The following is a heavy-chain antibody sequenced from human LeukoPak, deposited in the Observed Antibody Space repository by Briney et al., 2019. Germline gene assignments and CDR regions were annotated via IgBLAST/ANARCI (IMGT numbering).Heavy chain of an antibody. Sequence: ASVKVSCKASGYTFTGYYMHWVRQAPGQGLEWMGWINPNSGGTNYAQKFQGRVTMTRDTSISTAYMELSRLRSDDTAVYYCASINHVYGSGHPHWGQGTLVTVSS. D-gene: IGHD3-10*01. V-gene: IGHV1-2*02. CDR2: INPNSGGT. CDR1: GYTFTGYY. CDR3: ASINHVYGSGHPH. J-gene: IGHJ4*02.